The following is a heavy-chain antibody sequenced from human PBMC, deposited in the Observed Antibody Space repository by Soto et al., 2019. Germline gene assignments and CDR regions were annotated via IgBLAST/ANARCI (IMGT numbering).Heavy chain of an antibody. Sequence: GGSLRLSCAASGFTFSSYGMHWVRQAPGKGLEWVAVIWYDGSNKYYADSVKGRFTISRDNSKNTLYLQMNSLRAEDTAVYYCARLAAACTMSYYYYYYRMDVWGQGTTVTVSS. CDR3: ARLAAACTMSYYYYYYRMDV. CDR2: IWYDGSNK. J-gene: IGHJ6*02. V-gene: IGHV3-33*01. CDR1: GFTFSSYG. D-gene: IGHD6-13*01.